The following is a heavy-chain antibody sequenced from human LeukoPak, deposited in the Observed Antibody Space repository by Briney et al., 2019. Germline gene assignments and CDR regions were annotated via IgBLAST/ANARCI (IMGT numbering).Heavy chain of an antibody. J-gene: IGHJ5*02. D-gene: IGHD3-16*02. CDR1: GGSISSSSYY. CDR2: IYCGGST. Sequence: SETLSLTCSVSGGSISSSSYYWGWIRQPPGKGLEWIGSIYCGGSTYYNLSLKSRVTVSVDTSKDQFSLKLSSVTAADTAVYYCARSYDHVWGTYRPHLFDPWGQGTLVTVSS. V-gene: IGHV4-39*01. CDR3: ARSYDHVWGTYRPHLFDP.